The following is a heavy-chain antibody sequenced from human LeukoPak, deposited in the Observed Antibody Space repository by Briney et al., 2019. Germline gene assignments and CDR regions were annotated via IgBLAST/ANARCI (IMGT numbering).Heavy chain of an antibody. CDR3: ARRGYSGYDWLGFDP. J-gene: IGHJ5*02. Sequence: ASVKVSCKASGGTFSSYAISWVRQAPGQGLEWMGGIIPIFGTANYAQKFQGRVTITADESTSTAYMELSSLRSEDTAVYYCARRGYSGYDWLGFDPWGQGTLVTVSS. CDR2: IIPIFGTA. D-gene: IGHD5-12*01. CDR1: GGTFSSYA. V-gene: IGHV1-69*13.